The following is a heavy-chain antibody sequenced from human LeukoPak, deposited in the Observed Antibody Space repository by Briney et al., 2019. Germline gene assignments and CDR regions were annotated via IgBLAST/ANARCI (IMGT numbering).Heavy chain of an antibody. CDR3: ARVTYSLIAFVI. V-gene: IGHV3-21*01. CDR2: ISISSNYI. D-gene: IGHD5-18*01. CDR1: GFTFSRYS. Sequence: GGSLRLSCAASGFTFSRYSMNWVRQAPGKGLEWVSSISISSNYIYYPDSLKGRFTISRDNANNSQYLQMNSLRGEDTAVYYCARVTYSLIAFVIWGEGTMVTVSS. J-gene: IGHJ3*02.